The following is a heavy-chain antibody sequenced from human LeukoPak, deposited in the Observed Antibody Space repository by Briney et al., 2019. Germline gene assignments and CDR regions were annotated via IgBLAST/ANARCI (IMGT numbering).Heavy chain of an antibody. D-gene: IGHD2-2*01. J-gene: IGHJ4*02. Sequence: PSETLSLTCSVSGGSLNSHYWSWIRQPPGKGLELIGHIHDTGSTFYNPSLRGRVTISLDTSNNQFSLKLTSMTAADTAVYYCARFSSGCSTSSCYLTYWGQGTLVTVS. CDR1: GGSLNSHY. CDR2: IHDTGST. V-gene: IGHV4-59*11. CDR3: ARFSSGCSTSSCYLTY.